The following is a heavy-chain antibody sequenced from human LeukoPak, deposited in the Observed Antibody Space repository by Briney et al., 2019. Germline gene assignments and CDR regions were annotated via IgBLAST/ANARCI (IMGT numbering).Heavy chain of an antibody. V-gene: IGHV1-2*02. Sequence: AASVKVSCKASGYTFTGYYMHWVRQAPGQGLEWMGWINPNSGGTNYAQKFQGRVTMTRDTSISTAYMELSRLRSDDTAVYYCAREDSSGWSVYFDYWGQGTLVTVSS. CDR2: INPNSGGT. J-gene: IGHJ4*02. CDR3: AREDSSGWSVYFDY. D-gene: IGHD6-19*01. CDR1: GYTFTGYY.